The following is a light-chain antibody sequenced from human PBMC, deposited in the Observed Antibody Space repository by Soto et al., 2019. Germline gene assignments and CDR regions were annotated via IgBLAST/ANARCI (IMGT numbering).Light chain of an antibody. CDR2: DAS. J-gene: IGKJ5*01. Sequence: IVVTQSPATLSLTTGERATLSCRVSQSVKTFLVWYQQRPGQAPRLLIYDASHRAAGIPARFSGSGFGTDFTLTISSLEPEDFAVYYCQQYGSSQGITFGQGTRLEI. CDR3: QQYGSSQGIT. V-gene: IGKV3-11*01. CDR1: QSVKTF.